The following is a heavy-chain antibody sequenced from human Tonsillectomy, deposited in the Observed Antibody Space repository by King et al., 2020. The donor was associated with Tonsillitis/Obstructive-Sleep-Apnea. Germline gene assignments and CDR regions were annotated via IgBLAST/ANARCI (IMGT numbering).Heavy chain of an antibody. CDR3: ARDDVVGRYIDS. V-gene: IGHV1-46*01. Sequence: LVQSGAEVKTPGASVKVSCKASGYTFTRYYIHWVRQARGQGLEWMGIINPRSGMTTYAQKFQGRVTMTRDTSASTGYLELSSLRSEDTAVYYCARDDVVGRYIDSWGQGTLVTVSS. CDR1: GYTFTRYY. J-gene: IGHJ4*02. CDR2: INPRSGMT. D-gene: IGHD1-14*01.